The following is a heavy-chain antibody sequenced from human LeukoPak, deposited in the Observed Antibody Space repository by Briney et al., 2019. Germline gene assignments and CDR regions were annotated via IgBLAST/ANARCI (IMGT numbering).Heavy chain of an antibody. J-gene: IGHJ5*02. Sequence: PSETLSLTCTVSGGSISSYYWSWIRQPPGKGLEWIGYIYYSGSTNYNPSLKSRVTISVDTSKNQFSLKLSSVTAADTAVYYCARGKYSSSWFTRWFDPWGQGTLVTVSS. CDR2: IYYSGST. CDR1: GGSISSYY. CDR3: ARGKYSSSWFTRWFDP. V-gene: IGHV4-59*12. D-gene: IGHD6-13*01.